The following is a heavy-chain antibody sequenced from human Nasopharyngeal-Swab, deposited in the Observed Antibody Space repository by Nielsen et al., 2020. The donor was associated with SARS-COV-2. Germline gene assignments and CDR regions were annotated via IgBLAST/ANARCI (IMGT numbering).Heavy chain of an antibody. CDR3: ARIAARSTFFDY. CDR1: GGSISSGGYY. D-gene: IGHD6-6*01. Sequence: SETLSLTCTVSGGSISSGGYYWSWIRQHPGKGLEWIGYIYYSGSTYYNPSLKSRVTISVDMSKNQFSLKLSSVTAADTAVYYCARIAARSTFFDYWGQGTLVTVSS. V-gene: IGHV4-31*03. CDR2: IYYSGST. J-gene: IGHJ4*02.